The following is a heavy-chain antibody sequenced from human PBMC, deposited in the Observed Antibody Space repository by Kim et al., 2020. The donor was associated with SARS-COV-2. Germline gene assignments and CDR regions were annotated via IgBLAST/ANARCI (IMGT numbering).Heavy chain of an antibody. Sequence: ASVKVSCKASGNTFTAYYMHWVRQAPGQGLEWMGWINPNTGGTNYAWKFQGRVTMTRDMSFNTAYMELRGLTSDDTAVYYCARDAKETMTFGGVIAPYNWFDRWGQGTLVTVSS. J-gene: IGHJ5*02. D-gene: IGHD3-16*02. CDR2: INPNTGGT. CDR3: ARDAKETMTFGGVIAPYNWFDR. CDR1: GNTFTAYY. V-gene: IGHV1-2*02.